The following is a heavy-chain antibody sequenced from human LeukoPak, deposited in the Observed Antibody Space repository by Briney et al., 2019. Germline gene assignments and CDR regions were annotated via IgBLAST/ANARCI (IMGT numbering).Heavy chain of an antibody. J-gene: IGHJ3*02. Sequence: GGSLRLSCAASGFIFGRAWMSWIRQAPGKGLEWVGRIKSNAAGGTSDFTAPVRGRFTISRDDSKSTLYLEMNNLKAEDTAVYYCTEMNDKGAFNIWGQGTMVTVSS. CDR2: IKSNAAGGTS. D-gene: IGHD1-1*01. V-gene: IGHV3-15*01. CDR1: GFIFGRAW. CDR3: TEMNDKGAFNI.